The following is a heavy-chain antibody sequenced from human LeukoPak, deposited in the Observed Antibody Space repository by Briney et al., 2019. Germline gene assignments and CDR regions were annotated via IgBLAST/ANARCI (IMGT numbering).Heavy chain of an antibody. D-gene: IGHD3-22*01. CDR3: ARAETKGMWTMIVG. CDR2: IIPILGIA. CDR1: GYTFTSYA. V-gene: IGHV1-69*04. Sequence: SVKVSCKASGYTFTSYAMNWVRQAPGQGLEWMGRIIPILGIANYAQKFQGRVTITADKSTSTAYMELSSLRSEDTAVYYCARAETKGMWTMIVGWGQGTLVTVSS. J-gene: IGHJ4*02.